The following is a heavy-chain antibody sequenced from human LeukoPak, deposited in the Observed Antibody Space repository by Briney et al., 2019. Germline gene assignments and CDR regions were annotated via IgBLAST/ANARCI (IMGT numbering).Heavy chain of an antibody. Sequence: SETLSLTCTASGGSITSYYWSWIREPPGKGLEWIGYIYYTGSTDYNPSLKSRVTISVDTSKNQFSLKLSSVTAADTAVYYCARVTTVTTSFHFDYWGQGTLVTVSS. J-gene: IGHJ4*02. CDR1: GGSITSYY. CDR3: ARVTTVTTSFHFDY. V-gene: IGHV4-59*08. CDR2: IYYTGST. D-gene: IGHD4-17*01.